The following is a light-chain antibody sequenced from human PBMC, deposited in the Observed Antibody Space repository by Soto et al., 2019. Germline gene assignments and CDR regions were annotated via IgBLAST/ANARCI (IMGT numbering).Light chain of an antibody. V-gene: IGKV3-15*01. Sequence: EIVMTQSPATLSVSLGDRATLSCRASQSVGSYLAWYQQKPGQAPRLLIYGASTRATGIPARFSGSGSETDFTLTISSLQSEDFAVYYCQQRNNWPRSTFGQGTRLEIK. J-gene: IGKJ5*01. CDR1: QSVGSY. CDR3: QQRNNWPRST. CDR2: GAS.